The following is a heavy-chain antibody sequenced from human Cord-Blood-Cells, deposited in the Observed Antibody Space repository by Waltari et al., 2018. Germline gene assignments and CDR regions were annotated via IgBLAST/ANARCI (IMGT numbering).Heavy chain of an antibody. V-gene: IGHV1-69*01. CDR2: IIPNFGTA. D-gene: IGHD2-2*01. CDR3: ARVGVCSSTSGYYYYGMDV. CDR1: GSTLTSYA. Sequence: QVQLVQSGAEVKKPGSSATASGKASGSTLTSYALSWVRQAAGQGLEWMGGIIPNFGTANYAQKFQGRVTITADESTSTAYMELSSLRSEDTAVYYCARVGVCSSTSGYYYYGMDVWGQGTTVTVSS. J-gene: IGHJ6*02.